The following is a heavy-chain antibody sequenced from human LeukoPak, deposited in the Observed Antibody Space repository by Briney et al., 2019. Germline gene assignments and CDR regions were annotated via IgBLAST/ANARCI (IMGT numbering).Heavy chain of an antibody. D-gene: IGHD6-6*01. V-gene: IGHV4-4*02. J-gene: IGHJ4*02. CDR1: GGSISSSNW. CDR3: ARSSFVEYSSSFDY. CDR2: IYHSGST. Sequence: MPSETLSLTCAVSGGSISSSNWWSWVRQPPGKGLEWIGEIYHSGSTNYNPSLKSRVTISVDKSKNQFSLKLSSVTAADTAVYYCARSSFVEYSSSFDYWGQGTLVTVSS.